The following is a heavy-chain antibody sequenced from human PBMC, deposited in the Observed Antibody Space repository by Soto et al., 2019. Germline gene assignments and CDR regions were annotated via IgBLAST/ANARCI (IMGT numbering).Heavy chain of an antibody. V-gene: IGHV4-39*02. D-gene: IGHD1-26*01. CDR1: GGSIPRRTHY. CDR2: IHNTGNT. J-gene: IGHJ1*01. CDR3: TIFQEPLLPRTFQY. Sequence: QLQLQESGPGLVKPSETLSLTCAASGGSIPRRTHYWGWVRQPPGRGLELIGTIHNTGNTYYTPSLRSRVTISIDTSKNHLSLRLISVTAADTAVYYCTIFQEPLLPRTFQYWGQGSLVTVSS.